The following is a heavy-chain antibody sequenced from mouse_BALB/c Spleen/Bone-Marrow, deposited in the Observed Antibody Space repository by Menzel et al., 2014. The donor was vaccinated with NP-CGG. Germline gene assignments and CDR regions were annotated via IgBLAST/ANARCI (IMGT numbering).Heavy chain of an antibody. CDR3: ARGGDYDWFAY. D-gene: IGHD2-4*01. Sequence: QVHLQQSGPELVKPGASVRISCKASGYTFTSYYIHWVKQRPGQGLEWIGWIYPGNVNTKYNEKFKGKATLTADKSSSTAYMQLSSLTSEDSAVYFCARGGDYDWFAYWGQGTLVTVSA. CDR1: GYTFTSYY. CDR2: IYPGNVNT. V-gene: IGHV1S56*01. J-gene: IGHJ3*01.